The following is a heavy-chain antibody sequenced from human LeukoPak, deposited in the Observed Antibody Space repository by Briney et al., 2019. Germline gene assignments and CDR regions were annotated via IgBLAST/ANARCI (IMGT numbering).Heavy chain of an antibody. CDR3: TRDRDETYYYNSTGYYWTY. Sequence: ASVKVSCKGSGYTFTSYGISWVRQAPGQGLEWMGWISAYNGNTNYAQKLQGRVTMTTDTSTSTADMALRSLRSDDTAAYYCTRDRDETYYYNSTGYYWTYWGQGTLVTVSS. V-gene: IGHV1-18*01. CDR2: ISAYNGNT. CDR1: GYTFTSYG. D-gene: IGHD3-22*01. J-gene: IGHJ4*02.